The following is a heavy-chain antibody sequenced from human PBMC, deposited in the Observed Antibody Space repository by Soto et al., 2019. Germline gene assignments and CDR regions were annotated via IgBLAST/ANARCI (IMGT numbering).Heavy chain of an antibody. CDR3: ARDPRCSSSWYPYYYYYGMDV. Sequence: ASVKVSCKASGYTFTGYYMHWVRQAPGQGLEWMGWINPNSGGTNYAQKFQGRVTMTRDTSISTAYMELSRLRSDDTAVYYCARDPRCSSSWYPYYYYYGMDVWGQGTTVTVSS. V-gene: IGHV1-2*02. J-gene: IGHJ6*02. CDR1: GYTFTGYY. D-gene: IGHD6-13*01. CDR2: INPNSGGT.